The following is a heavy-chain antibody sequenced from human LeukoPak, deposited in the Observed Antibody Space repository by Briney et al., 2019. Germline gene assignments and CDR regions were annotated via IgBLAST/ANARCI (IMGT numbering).Heavy chain of an antibody. CDR1: GFTFSSYG. D-gene: IGHD3-3*01. CDR2: IRYDGSNK. J-gene: IGHJ3*02. Sequence: GGSLRLSCAASGFTFSSYGMHWVRQAPGKGLEWVAFIRYDGSNKYYADSVKGRFTISRDNSKNTLYLQMNSLRAEDTAVYYCAKDNVLRSPDSAFDIWGQGTMVTVSS. V-gene: IGHV3-30*02. CDR3: AKDNVLRSPDSAFDI.